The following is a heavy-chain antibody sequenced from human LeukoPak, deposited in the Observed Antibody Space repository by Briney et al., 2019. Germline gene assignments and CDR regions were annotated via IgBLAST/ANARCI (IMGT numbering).Heavy chain of an antibody. V-gene: IGHV4-31*03. Sequence: SQTLSLTCTVSGGSISSGGYYWSWIRQHPGKGLEWIGYIYYSGSTYYNPFLKSRVTISVDTSKNQFSLKLSSVTAADTAVYYCARDRLNTIVVPPNTYYYYYYGMDVWGQGTTVTVSS. D-gene: IGHD2-2*01. J-gene: IGHJ6*02. CDR2: IYYSGST. CDR3: ARDRLNTIVVPPNTYYYYYYGMDV. CDR1: GGSISSGGYY.